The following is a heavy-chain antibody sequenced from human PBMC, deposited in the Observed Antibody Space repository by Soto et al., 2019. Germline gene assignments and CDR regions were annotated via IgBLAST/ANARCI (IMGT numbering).Heavy chain of an antibody. V-gene: IGHV3-23*01. J-gene: IGHJ6*01. CDR2: ISASGDRT. D-gene: IGHD3-3*01. CDR3: VKDWSGDRCPCMDV. Sequence: EVQLLESGGGLVQPGGSLRLSCAASGFTFVTCAMTWVRQAPGKGPEWVSTISASGDRTYYADSVKGRLTISRDKSKNTLYLQMDGLRSDDTAVYYCVKDWSGDRCPCMDVWGQGTTVTVSS. CDR1: GFTFVTCA.